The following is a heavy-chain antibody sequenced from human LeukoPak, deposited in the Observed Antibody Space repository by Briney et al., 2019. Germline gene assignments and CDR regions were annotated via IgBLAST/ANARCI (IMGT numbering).Heavy chain of an antibody. J-gene: IGHJ4*02. CDR1: GFTFSSYS. CDR2: ISSSSSYI. Sequence: GGSLRLSCAASGFTFSSYSMNWVRQAPGKGLDWVSSISSSSSYIYYADSVKGRFTISRDNAKNTLYPQMNSRRVEDTAVYYCAGDSSNWNIDYWGQGTPVTVSS. CDR3: AGDSSNWNIDY. D-gene: IGHD6-13*01. V-gene: IGHV3-21*01.